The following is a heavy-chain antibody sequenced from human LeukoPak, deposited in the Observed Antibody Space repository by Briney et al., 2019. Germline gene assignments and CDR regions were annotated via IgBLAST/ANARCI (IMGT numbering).Heavy chain of an antibody. Sequence: GGSLRLSCAASGFTFNNYRMHWFRQVPGKGLVWVSRINMDGSEIGYADSVKGRFTISRDNAKNTLYLQMNRLKEEDTAVYYCARVCCYTAMDVWGQGTTVTVSS. CDR2: INMDGSEI. J-gene: IGHJ6*02. V-gene: IGHV3-74*01. D-gene: IGHD2-15*01. CDR1: GFTFNNYR. CDR3: ARVCCYTAMDV.